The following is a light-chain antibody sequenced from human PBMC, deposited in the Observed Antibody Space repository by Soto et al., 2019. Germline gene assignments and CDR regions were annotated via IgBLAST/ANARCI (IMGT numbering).Light chain of an antibody. V-gene: IGKV1-5*01. J-gene: IGKJ1*01. CDR1: QNINRW. CDR2: DAS. CDR3: QHYNSYPWT. Sequence: DIQMTQSPSTLSASVGDRVTITCRASQNINRWLAWYQQKPGKASNLLIYDASRLESGVPSRFSGSRSGTDFTLTISGLQPDDFATYYRQHYNSYPWTFGQGTRGEIK.